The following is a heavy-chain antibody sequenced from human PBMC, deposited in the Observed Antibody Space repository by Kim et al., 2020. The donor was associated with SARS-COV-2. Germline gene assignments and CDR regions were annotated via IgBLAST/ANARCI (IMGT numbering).Heavy chain of an antibody. CDR3: ARQTNSCNED. D-gene: IGHD1-1*01. CDR2: ISGNGAVT. Sequence: GGSLRLSCAASGFTFRNYAMTWVRQAPGKGLEWVSAISGNGAVTYYTDSVKGRFTMSRDNSKNTLYLQMNNLKAEDTAIYYCARQTNSCNEDWGQGTLVTVSS. V-gene: IGHV3-23*01. CDR1: GFTFRNYA. J-gene: IGHJ4*02.